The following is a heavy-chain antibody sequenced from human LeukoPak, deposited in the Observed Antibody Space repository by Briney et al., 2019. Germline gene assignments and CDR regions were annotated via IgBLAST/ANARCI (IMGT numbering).Heavy chain of an antibody. J-gene: IGHJ5*02. CDR2: ISGSGGST. Sequence: PGGSLRLSCAVSGSTFSSYAMSWVRQAPGKGLEWVSAISGSGGSTYYADSVKGRFTISRDNSKNTLYLQMNSLRDEDTAVYYGAKVWGGPMGWFDPWGRGTLVTVSS. CDR3: AKVWGGPMGWFDP. CDR1: GSTFSSYA. V-gene: IGHV3-23*01. D-gene: IGHD3-16*01.